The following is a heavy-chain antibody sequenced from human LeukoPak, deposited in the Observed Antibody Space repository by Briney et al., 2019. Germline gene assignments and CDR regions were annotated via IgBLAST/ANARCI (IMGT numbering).Heavy chain of an antibody. J-gene: IGHJ4*02. CDR3: ARGRYSSSSGLDY. V-gene: IGHV4-34*01. D-gene: IGHD6-6*01. CDR2: INHSGST. Sequence: SETLSLTCAVYGGSFSGYYWSWIRQPPGKGLEWIGEINHSGSTNYNPSLKSRVTISVDTSKNQFSLKLSSVTAADTAVYYCARGRYSSSSGLDYWGQGTPVTVSS. CDR1: GGSFSGYY.